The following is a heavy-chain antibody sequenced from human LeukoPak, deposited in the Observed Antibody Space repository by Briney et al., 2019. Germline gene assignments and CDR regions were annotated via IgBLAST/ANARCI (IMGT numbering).Heavy chain of an antibody. CDR2: ISYDGSNK. Sequence: RPGGSLRLSCAASGFTFSSYAMHWVRQAPGKGLEWVAVISYDGSNKYYADSVKGRFTISRDNSKNTLYLQMNSLRAEDTAVYYCARDPKQQLFFDYWGQGTLVTVSS. V-gene: IGHV3-30-3*01. CDR3: ARDPKQQLFFDY. CDR1: GFTFSSYA. J-gene: IGHJ4*02. D-gene: IGHD6-13*01.